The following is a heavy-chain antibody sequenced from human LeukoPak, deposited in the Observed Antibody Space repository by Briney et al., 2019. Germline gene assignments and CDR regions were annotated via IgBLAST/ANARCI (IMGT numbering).Heavy chain of an antibody. J-gene: IGHJ4*02. CDR1: GFTFDDYG. Sequence: GGSLRLSCAASRFTSGFTFDDYGMNWVRQVPGKGLEWVSGISRDGGRTGYADSVQGRFTISRDNSRNSLHLQMNSLRVEDTAFYYCVKDSNYDFWSGYYKGFDNWGQGTLVTVSS. CDR2: ISRDGGRT. V-gene: IGHV3-20*04. D-gene: IGHD3-3*01. CDR3: VKDSNYDFWSGYYKGFDN.